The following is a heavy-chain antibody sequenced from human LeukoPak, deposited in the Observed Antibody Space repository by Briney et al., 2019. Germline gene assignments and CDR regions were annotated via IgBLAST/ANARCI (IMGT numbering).Heavy chain of an antibody. CDR1: GGSISSSDYY. V-gene: IGHV4-39*07. CDR3: AREGVVPAATLIDY. CDR2: INHSGST. J-gene: IGHJ4*02. Sequence: SETLSLTCTVSGGSISSSDYYWSWIRQPPGKGLEWIGEINHSGSTNYNPSLKSRVTISVDTSKNQFSLKLSSVTAADTAVYYCAREGVVPAATLIDYWGQGTLVTVSS. D-gene: IGHD2-2*01.